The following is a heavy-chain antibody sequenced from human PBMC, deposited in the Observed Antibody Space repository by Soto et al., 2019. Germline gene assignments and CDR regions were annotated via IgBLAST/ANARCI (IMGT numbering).Heavy chain of an antibody. CDR3: ARGGPYYYDSSDWGAFHI. J-gene: IGHJ3*02. Sequence: QVQLVESGGGVVQPGRSLRLSCAASGFTVSTYAMHWVRQAPGKGLDWVAVISYDGSNKYYADSVKGRFTISRDNSKNTLYLQMNSLRAEDTTVYYCARGGPYYYDSSDWGAFHIWGQGTMVTVSS. CDR1: GFTVSTYA. D-gene: IGHD3-22*01. V-gene: IGHV3-30-3*01. CDR2: ISYDGSNK.